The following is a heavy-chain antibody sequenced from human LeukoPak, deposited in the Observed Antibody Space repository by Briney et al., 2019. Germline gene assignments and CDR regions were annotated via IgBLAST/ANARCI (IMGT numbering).Heavy chain of an antibody. V-gene: IGHV4-30-2*01. CDR1: GDSISSGGYY. Sequence: SETLSLTCTVSGDSISSGGYYWSWIRQPPGKGLEWVGYIYHSGSTYYNPSLKSRVTISVDRSKNQFSLKLSSVTAADTAVYYCARPPLLDVWGKGTTVTVSS. CDR3: ARPPLLDV. CDR2: IYHSGST. J-gene: IGHJ6*04.